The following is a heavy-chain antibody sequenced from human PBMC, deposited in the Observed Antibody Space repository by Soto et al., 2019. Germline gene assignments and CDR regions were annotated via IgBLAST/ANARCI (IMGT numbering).Heavy chain of an antibody. J-gene: IGHJ6*02. D-gene: IGHD2-15*01. V-gene: IGHV3-33*01. Sequence: QVQLVESGGGVVQPGGSLRLSCTTCGFTFDTYGMHWVRQAPGKGLEWVAIIWYDGSNKYYADSVKGRFTISRDNSKNTLYLQMNSLRAEDTAVYYCARADCTGAYCYSWPFNYGVDVWGQGTTVTVSS. CDR2: IWYDGSNK. CDR1: GFTFDTYG. CDR3: ARADCTGAYCYSWPFNYGVDV.